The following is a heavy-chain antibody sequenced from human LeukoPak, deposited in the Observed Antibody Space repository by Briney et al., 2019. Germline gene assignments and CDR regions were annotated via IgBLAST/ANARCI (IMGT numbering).Heavy chain of an antibody. CDR3: ARGRTNLGGFDY. J-gene: IGHJ4*02. V-gene: IGHV3-23*01. Sequence: GGSLRLSCAASGFTFSSFSMNWVRQAPGKGLEWVSTLSTSGAATYYADSMMGRFTISRDNSKNTLYLQMSSLRAEDTAVYYCARGRTNLGGFDYWGQRTLVTVSS. D-gene: IGHD1-26*01. CDR2: LSTSGAAT. CDR1: GFTFSSFS.